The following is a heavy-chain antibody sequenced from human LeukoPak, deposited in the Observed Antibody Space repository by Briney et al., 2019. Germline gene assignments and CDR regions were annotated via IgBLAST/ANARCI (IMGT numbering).Heavy chain of an antibody. J-gene: IGHJ4*02. CDR2: ISGSGGST. Sequence: AGGSLRLSCAASGFTFSSYAMSWVRQAPGKGLEWVSAISGSGGSTYYADSVKGRFTISRDNSKNTLYLQMNSLRAEDTAVYYCAKDLRKVVTALGYWGQGTLVTVSS. D-gene: IGHD2-21*02. CDR1: GFTFSSYA. CDR3: AKDLRKVVTALGY. V-gene: IGHV3-23*01.